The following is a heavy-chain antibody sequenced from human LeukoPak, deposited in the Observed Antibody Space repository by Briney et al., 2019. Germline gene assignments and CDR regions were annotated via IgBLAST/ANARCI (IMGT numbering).Heavy chain of an antibody. D-gene: IGHD1-26*01. J-gene: IGHJ4*02. CDR2: ISSGGSST. CDR1: EFTFGNYG. CDR3: TKAGVVGAKAGFDY. V-gene: IGHV3-21*01. Sequence: GGTLRLSCAASEFTFGNYGMYWVRQAPGKGLEWVSGISSGGSSTYYADSVKGRFTISRDNAKNSLDLQMNSLRDEDTAVYYCTKAGVVGAKAGFDYWGQGTLVTVSS.